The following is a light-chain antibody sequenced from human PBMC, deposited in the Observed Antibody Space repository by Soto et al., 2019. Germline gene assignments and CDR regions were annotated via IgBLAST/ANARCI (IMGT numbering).Light chain of an antibody. CDR3: QQSDSYPHT. V-gene: IGKV1-39*01. J-gene: IGKJ2*01. CDR2: AAS. CDR1: QHITNY. Sequence: DIQMTQSPSSLSVSVGDRVTITCRASQHITNYLNWYQQKPGKAPKLLVYAASSLQSGVPSRFSGNGSGTDYPLTISRLQPEDFASYYCQQSDSYPHTFGPGTKLEIK.